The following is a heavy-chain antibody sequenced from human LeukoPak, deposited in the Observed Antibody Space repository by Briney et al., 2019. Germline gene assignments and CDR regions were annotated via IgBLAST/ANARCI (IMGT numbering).Heavy chain of an antibody. V-gene: IGHV3-30*02. J-gene: IGHJ4*02. D-gene: IGHD3-10*01. CDR1: GFTFSSYG. CDR3: ARGKWFGELGFDY. CDR2: IRYDGTNK. Sequence: PGGSLRLSCAASGFTFSSYGMHWVRQAPGKGLEWVAFIRYDGTNKYYADSVKGRFTISRDNSKNTLYLQMSSLRAEDTAVYYCARGKWFGELGFDYWGQGTLVTVSS.